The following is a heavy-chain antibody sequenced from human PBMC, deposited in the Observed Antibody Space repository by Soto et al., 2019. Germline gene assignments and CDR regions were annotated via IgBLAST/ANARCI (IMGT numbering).Heavy chain of an antibody. D-gene: IGHD6-13*01. CDR2: INHSGST. CDR1: GGSFSGYY. V-gene: IGHV4-34*01. CDR3: AIAWYRCSGLHLYGMDV. J-gene: IGHJ6*02. Sequence: SETLSLTCAVYGGSFSGYYWSWIRQPPGKGLEWVGEINHSGSTNYNPSLKSRVTISVDTSKNQFSLKLSSVTAADTAVYYCAIAWYRCSGLHLYGMDVWAQGTTVTVSS.